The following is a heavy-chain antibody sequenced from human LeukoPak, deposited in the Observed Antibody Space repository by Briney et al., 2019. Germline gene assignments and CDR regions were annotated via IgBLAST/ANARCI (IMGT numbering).Heavy chain of an antibody. CDR1: GFRFSGYA. CDR2: ISYDGNNK. D-gene: IGHD3-22*01. CDR3: ASLGGDYYDSGPPRKDY. Sequence: GGSLRLSCAASGFRFSGYAIHWVRQAPGKGLEWVAVISYDGNNKYYADSVKGRFTISRDNSKNTLFLQMNSLRAEDTAVYYCASLGGDYYDSGPPRKDYWGQGTLVTVSS. V-gene: IGHV3-30-3*01. J-gene: IGHJ4*02.